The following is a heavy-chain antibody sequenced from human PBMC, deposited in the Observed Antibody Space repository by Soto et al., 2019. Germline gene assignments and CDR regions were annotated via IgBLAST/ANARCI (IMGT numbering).Heavy chain of an antibody. CDR1: GYTFTSYG. CDR2: ISGYNGKT. CDR3: AREGDVPYYYYEMDV. D-gene: IGHD2-21*02. J-gene: IGHJ6*02. Sequence: QVQLMQSGGEVKKPGASVKVSCKASGYTFTSYGISWVRQAPGQGLEWMGWISGYNGKTNYAQKVQDRVTMTTDTSTSTVYMELRSLRSDDTAVYYCAREGDVPYYYYEMDVWGQGTTVTVSS. V-gene: IGHV1-18*01.